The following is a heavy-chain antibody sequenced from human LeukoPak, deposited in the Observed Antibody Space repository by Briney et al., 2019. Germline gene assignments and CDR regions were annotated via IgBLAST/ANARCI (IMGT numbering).Heavy chain of an antibody. CDR2: IYYSGST. V-gene: IGHV4-31*03. CDR1: GGSISSGGYY. J-gene: IGHJ4*02. D-gene: IGHD6-19*01. Sequence: SQTLSLTCTVSGGSISSGGYYWSWIRQHPGKGLEWIGYIYYSGSTYYNPSLKSRVTISVDTSKNQFSLKLSSVTAADTAVYYCARHGSPLSGWFVDYWGQGTLVTVSS. CDR3: ARHGSPLSGWFVDY.